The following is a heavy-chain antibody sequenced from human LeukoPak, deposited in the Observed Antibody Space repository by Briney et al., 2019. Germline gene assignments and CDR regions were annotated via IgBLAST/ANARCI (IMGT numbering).Heavy chain of an antibody. CDR2: INHSGST. J-gene: IGHJ3*02. D-gene: IGHD3-22*01. V-gene: IGHV4-34*01. CDR1: GDSISSYY. CDR3: ARRSLNDPPHWYYYDSSATVGAFDI. Sequence: SETLSLTCTVSGDSISSYYWSWIRQPPGKGLEWIGEINHSGSTNYNPSLKSRVTISIDTSKNQFSLKLSSVTAADTAVYYCARRSLNDPPHWYYYDSSATVGAFDIWGQGTMVTVSS.